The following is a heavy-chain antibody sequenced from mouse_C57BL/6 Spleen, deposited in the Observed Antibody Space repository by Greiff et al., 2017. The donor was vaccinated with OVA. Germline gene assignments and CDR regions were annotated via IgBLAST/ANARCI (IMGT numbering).Heavy chain of an antibody. Sequence: DVHLVESGPELVKPGASVKIPCKASGYTFTDYNMDWVKQSHGKSLEWIGDINPNNGGTIYNQKFKGKATLTVDKSSSTAYMELRSLTSEDTAVYYCARWGYFDVWGTGTTVTVSS. V-gene: IGHV1-18*01. J-gene: IGHJ1*03. CDR2: INPNNGGT. CDR1: GYTFTDYN. CDR3: ARWGYFDV.